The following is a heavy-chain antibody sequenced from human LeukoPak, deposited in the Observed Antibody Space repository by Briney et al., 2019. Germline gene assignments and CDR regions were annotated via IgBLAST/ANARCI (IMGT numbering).Heavy chain of an antibody. D-gene: IGHD1-26*01. CDR3: AKDRATTCLDY. J-gene: IGHJ4*02. Sequence: PGRSLRLSCAASGFTFSSYGVHWVRQAPGKGLEWVAVISYDGSNKYYADSVKGRFTISRDNSKNTLYLQMNSLRAEDTAVYYCAKDRATTCLDYWGQGTLVTVSS. CDR1: GFTFSSYG. V-gene: IGHV3-30*18. CDR2: ISYDGSNK.